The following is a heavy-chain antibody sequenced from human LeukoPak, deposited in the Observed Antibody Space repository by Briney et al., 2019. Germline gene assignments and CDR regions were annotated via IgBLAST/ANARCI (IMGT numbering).Heavy chain of an antibody. V-gene: IGHV3-23*01. CDR2: TSGSGGST. Sequence: GGSLRLSCAASGFTFSSYAMSWVRHAPGNGLEWVSATSGSGGSTYYADSVKGRFTISRDNSKNTLYLQMNSLRAEDTAVYYCAKDYGDYVNWFDPWGQGTLVTVSS. J-gene: IGHJ5*02. CDR1: GFTFSSYA. CDR3: AKDYGDYVNWFDP. D-gene: IGHD4-17*01.